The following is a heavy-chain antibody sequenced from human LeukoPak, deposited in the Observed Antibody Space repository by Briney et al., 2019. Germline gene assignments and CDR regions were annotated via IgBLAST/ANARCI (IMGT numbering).Heavy chain of an antibody. CDR1: GFTFSSYA. CDR2: ISYDGSNK. J-gene: IGHJ4*02. D-gene: IGHD3-22*01. Sequence: GGSLRLSCAASGFTFSSYAMHWVRQAPGKGLEWVAVISYDGSNKYYADSVKGRLTISRDNSKNTLYLQMNSLRAEDTAVYYCARDPGAYYDSSGYYPAYFDYWGQGTLVTVSS. V-gene: IGHV3-30-3*01. CDR3: ARDPGAYYDSSGYYPAYFDY.